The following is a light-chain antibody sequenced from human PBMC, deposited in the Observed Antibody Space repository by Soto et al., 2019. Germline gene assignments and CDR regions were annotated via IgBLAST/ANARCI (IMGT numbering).Light chain of an antibody. J-gene: IGKJ2*01. CDR1: QTFSSSF. Sequence: EIVLTQSPGTLSLSPGERATLSCRASQTFSSSFLAWYQQKPGQAPSLLIYGASSRATGTPDSFSGSGSGTDFTLTISRLDPDDSAVYYCQQYGTSPFTFGQGTKLEIK. CDR2: GAS. V-gene: IGKV3-20*01. CDR3: QQYGTSPFT.